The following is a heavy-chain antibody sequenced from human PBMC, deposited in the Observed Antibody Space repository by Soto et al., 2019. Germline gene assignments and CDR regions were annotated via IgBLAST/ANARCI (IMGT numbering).Heavy chain of an antibody. CDR3: XXXXXXXXXXXXP. V-gene: IGHV3-23*01. CDR1: GFTFSSYA. CDR2: ISGSGGST. J-gene: IGHJ5*02. Sequence: SLRLSCAASGFTFSSYAMSWVRQAPGKGLEWVSAISGSGGSTYYADSVKGRFTISRDNSKNTLYLQMNSLRAEDTAVYYXXXXXXXXXXXXXPWGQXTLVTVSS.